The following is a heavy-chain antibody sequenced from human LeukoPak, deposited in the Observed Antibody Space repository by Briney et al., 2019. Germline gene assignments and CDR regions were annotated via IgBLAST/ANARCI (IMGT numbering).Heavy chain of an antibody. J-gene: IGHJ4*02. CDR1: GFTFNRDW. D-gene: IGHD1-26*01. CDR3: ATKEPSTN. CDR2: IKEDGSEK. V-gene: IGHV3-7*01. Sequence: GGSLRLSCAASGFTFNRDWTAWVRQAPGKGLEWVVNIKEDGSEKNYVDSVKGRFTISRDNAVNSVYLQMNDLRAEDTGVYYCATKEPSTNWGQGTLVTVSS.